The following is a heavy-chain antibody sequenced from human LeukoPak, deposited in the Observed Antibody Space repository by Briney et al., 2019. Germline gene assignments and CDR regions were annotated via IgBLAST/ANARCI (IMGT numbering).Heavy chain of an antibody. CDR2: LKSKTDGGTT. V-gene: IGHV3-15*01. Sequence: GGSLRLSCAASGFTFSNAWMSWVRQAPGKGLQWVGLLKSKTDGGTTDYAVHVKGRFAISRDDSKNTVYLEMSSLEIEGTAIYYCTTTGATGGYWGQGTLVTVSS. CDR1: GFTFSNAW. D-gene: IGHD1-26*01. J-gene: IGHJ4*02. CDR3: TTTGATGGY.